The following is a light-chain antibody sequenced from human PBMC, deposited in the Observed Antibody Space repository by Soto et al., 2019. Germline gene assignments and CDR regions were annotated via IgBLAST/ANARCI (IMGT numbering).Light chain of an antibody. CDR2: DVS. Sequence: DIQMTPSPSTLSASVGDRVTITCRASQTISTWLAWYQQKPGKAPKLLIYDVSTLGSGVPSRFSGSGSGTDFTLTISSLQPDDSATYYYQQYNTFWTFGQGTKVDIK. V-gene: IGKV1-5*01. J-gene: IGKJ1*01. CDR3: QQYNTFWT. CDR1: QTISTW.